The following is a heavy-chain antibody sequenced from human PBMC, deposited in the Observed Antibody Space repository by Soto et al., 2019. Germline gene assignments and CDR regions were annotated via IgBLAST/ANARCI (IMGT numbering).Heavy chain of an antibody. Sequence: SETLSLTCTVSGGSISTRSSYWGWIRQPPGKGLEWIGSIYYIGNPDTSKNQFSLQLSSVTPEDTAVYYCARDNYGTSSWMDVWGKGTTVTVSS. CDR1: GGSISTRSSY. D-gene: IGHD4-17*01. J-gene: IGHJ6*04. CDR2: IYYIG. CDR3: ARDNYGTSSWMDV. V-gene: IGHV4-39*07.